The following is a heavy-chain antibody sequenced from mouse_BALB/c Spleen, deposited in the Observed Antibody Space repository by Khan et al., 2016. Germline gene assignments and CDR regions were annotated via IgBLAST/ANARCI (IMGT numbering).Heavy chain of an antibody. CDR3: AISWDEEDY. D-gene: IGHD4-1*01. CDR2: ISYSGST. J-gene: IGHJ3*01. CDR1: GYSITSDYA. V-gene: IGHV3-2*02. Sequence: EVQLQESGPGLVKPSQSLSLTCTVTGYSITSDYAWNWIRQFPGNKLEWMRYISYSGSTSYNPSLKSRISITRDTSKNQFFLQLNSVTTEDSATYYCAISWDEEDYWGQGTLVTVSA.